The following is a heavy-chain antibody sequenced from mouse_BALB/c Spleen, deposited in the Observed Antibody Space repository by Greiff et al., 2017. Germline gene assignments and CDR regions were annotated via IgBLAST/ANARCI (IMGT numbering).Heavy chain of an antibody. D-gene: IGHD2-14*01. CDR1: GYTFTSYN. J-gene: IGHJ2*01. CDR3: ARNYRYDAYYFDY. V-gene: IGHV1-12*01. Sequence: QVQLQQPGAELVKPGASVKMSCKASGYTFTSYNMHWVKQTPGQGLEWIGAIYPGNGDTSYNQKFKGKATLTADKSSSTAYMQLSSLTSEDSAVYYCARNYRYDAYYFDYWGQGTTLTVSS. CDR2: IYPGNGDT.